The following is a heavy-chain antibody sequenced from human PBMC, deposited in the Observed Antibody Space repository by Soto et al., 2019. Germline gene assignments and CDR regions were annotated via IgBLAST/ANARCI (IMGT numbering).Heavy chain of an antibody. V-gene: IGHV3-33*01. D-gene: IGHD1-26*01. J-gene: IGHJ5*02. CDR3: ARDVGKWELLLGWFDP. CDR2: IWYDGSNK. CDR1: GFTFSSYG. Sequence: QVQLVESGGGVVQPGRSLRLSCAASGFTFSSYGMHWVRQAPGKGLEWVAVIWYDGSNKYYADSVKGRFTISRDNSKNTLYLQMNSLRAEDTAVYYCARDVGKWELLLGWFDPWGQGTLVTVSS.